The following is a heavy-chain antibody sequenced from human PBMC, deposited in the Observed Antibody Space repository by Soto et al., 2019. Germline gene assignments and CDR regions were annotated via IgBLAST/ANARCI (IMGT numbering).Heavy chain of an antibody. CDR2: IYYSGST. CDR1: GSSISSNSYY. D-gene: IGHD5-18*01. CDR3: ARHEGWSYGYSGY. V-gene: IGHV4-39*01. J-gene: IGHJ4*02. Sequence: QLQLQESGPGLVKPSETLSLTCTVSGSSISSNSYYWGWIRQPPGKGLEWIGSIYYSGSTYYNPSLKSRVTISVDTSKNQFSLKLSSVTAADTAVYYCARHEGWSYGYSGYWGQGTLGHRLL.